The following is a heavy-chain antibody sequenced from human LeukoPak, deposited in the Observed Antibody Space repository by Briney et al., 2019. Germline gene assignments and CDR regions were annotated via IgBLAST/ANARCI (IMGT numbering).Heavy chain of an antibody. CDR1: GGSISSSSYY. D-gene: IGHD2-2*01. Sequence: SETLSLTCTVSGGSISSSSYYWGWIRQPPGKGLEWIGNIYYSGSTYYNPSLKSRVTISVDTSKIQFSLKLTSVTAADTAVYYCARAREYQLGISWLDPWGQGTLVTVYS. J-gene: IGHJ5*02. CDR2: IYYSGST. V-gene: IGHV4-39*07. CDR3: ARAREYQLGISWLDP.